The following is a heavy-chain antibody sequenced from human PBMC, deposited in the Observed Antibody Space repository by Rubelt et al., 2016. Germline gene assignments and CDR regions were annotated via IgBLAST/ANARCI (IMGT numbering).Heavy chain of an antibody. CDR3: ALHYYPLK. V-gene: IGHV3-66*01. CDR1: GFTVSSNY. CDR2: IYSGGET. J-gene: IGHJ4*02. Sequence: EVQLVESGGGLVQPGGSLRLSCAASGFTVSSNYMTWVRQAPGKGLEWVSVIYSGGETYYADSVKGRFTISRDNSKNTRYLQRSSLRAEDTAVYYCALHYYPLKWGQGTLVTVSS. D-gene: IGHD3-10*01.